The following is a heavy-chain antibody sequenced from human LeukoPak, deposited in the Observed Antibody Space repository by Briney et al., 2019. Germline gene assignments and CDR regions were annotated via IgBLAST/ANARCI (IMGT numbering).Heavy chain of an antibody. V-gene: IGHV1-69*04. J-gene: IGHJ4*02. D-gene: IGHD5-18*01. CDR3: ASDVGYNYGRPKPRFHY. Sequence: SVKVSCKASGGTFSSYAISWVRQAPGQGLEWMGRIIPILGIANYAQKFQGRVTITADTPTSTAYMELSSLRSEDTAVYYCASDVGYNYGRPKPRFHYWGQGTPVTVSS. CDR2: IIPILGIA. CDR1: GGTFSSYA.